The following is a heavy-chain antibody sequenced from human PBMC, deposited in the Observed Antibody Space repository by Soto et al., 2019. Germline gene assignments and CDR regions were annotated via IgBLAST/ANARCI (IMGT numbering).Heavy chain of an antibody. D-gene: IGHD3-16*01. V-gene: IGHV3-7*03. J-gene: IGHJ5*02. CDR2: IKADGSEK. CDR1: GFTFSNHW. Sequence: ESGGGLVQPGGSLRLSCAGSGFTFSNHWMNWVRQAPGKGLEWVANIKADGSEKYYVDSVKGRFTISRDNAKNSLYLQMNSLRAEDTAVYYCARARGVDPWGQGTLVTVSS. CDR3: ARARGVDP.